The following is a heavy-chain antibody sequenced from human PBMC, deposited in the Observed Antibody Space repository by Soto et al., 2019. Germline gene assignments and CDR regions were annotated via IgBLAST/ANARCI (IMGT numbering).Heavy chain of an antibody. Sequence: SVKVSCKASGGTFSSYAISWVRQAPGQGLEWMGGIIPIFGTANYAQKFQGRVTITADKSTSTAYMELSSLRSEDTAVYYCAREAYDSSGYYQLDYWGQGTLVTVSS. CDR2: IIPIFGTA. D-gene: IGHD3-22*01. CDR3: AREAYDSSGYYQLDY. CDR1: GGTFSSYA. J-gene: IGHJ4*02. V-gene: IGHV1-69*06.